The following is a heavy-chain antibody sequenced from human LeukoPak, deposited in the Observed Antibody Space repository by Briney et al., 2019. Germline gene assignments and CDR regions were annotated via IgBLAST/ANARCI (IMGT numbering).Heavy chain of an antibody. CDR2: ISYDGSNK. CDR3: AKDLAKVGALDY. J-gene: IGHJ4*02. CDR1: GFTFSSYG. D-gene: IGHD1-26*01. V-gene: IGHV3-30*18. Sequence: GGSLRLSCAASGFTFSSYGMHWVRQAPGKGLEWVAVISYDGSNKYYADSVKGRFTISRDNSKNTPYLQMNSLRAEDTAVYYCAKDLAKVGALDYWGQGTLVTVSS.